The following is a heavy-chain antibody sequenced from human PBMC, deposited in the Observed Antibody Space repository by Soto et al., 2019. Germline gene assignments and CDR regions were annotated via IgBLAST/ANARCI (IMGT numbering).Heavy chain of an antibody. Sequence: ASVKVSCKASGYTFTSYGISWVRQAPGQGLEWMGWISAYNGNTNYAQKLQGRVTMTTDTSTSTAYMELRSLRSDDTAVYYCAREDRTTVTTYYYYGMDVWGQGTTVTVSS. V-gene: IGHV1-18*01. CDR2: ISAYNGNT. CDR1: GYTFTSYG. J-gene: IGHJ6*02. CDR3: AREDRTTVTTYYYYGMDV. D-gene: IGHD4-17*01.